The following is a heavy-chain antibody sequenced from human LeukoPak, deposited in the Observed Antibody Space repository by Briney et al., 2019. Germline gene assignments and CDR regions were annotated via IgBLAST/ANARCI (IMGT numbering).Heavy chain of an antibody. CDR1: GYTFTSYD. CDR2: MNPNSGNT. Sequence: ASVKVSCKASGYTFTSYDINWVRQATGQGLEWMGWMNPNSGNTGYAQKFQGRVTMTRNTSISTAYMELSSLRSEDTDVYYCARVRPPRYCSGGSCARTGNWFDPWGQGTLVTVSS. D-gene: IGHD2-15*01. V-gene: IGHV1-8*01. J-gene: IGHJ5*02. CDR3: ARVRPPRYCSGGSCARTGNWFDP.